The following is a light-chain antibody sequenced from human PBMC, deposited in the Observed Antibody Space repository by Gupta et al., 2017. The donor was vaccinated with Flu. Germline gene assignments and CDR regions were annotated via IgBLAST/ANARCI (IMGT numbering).Light chain of an antibody. CDR2: GAS. CDR3: RQYKSYPIT. V-gene: IGKV1D-16*01. J-gene: IGKJ5*01. CDR1: QSIDNS. Sequence: DIQMTQSPSSLSASVGDRVFITCRASQSIDNSLGWYQQKPEKGPKSLIYGASSLQDGVPSRFSGSGSGTDFTLTISGLQPEDFGTYYCRQYKSYPITFGQGTRLEIK.